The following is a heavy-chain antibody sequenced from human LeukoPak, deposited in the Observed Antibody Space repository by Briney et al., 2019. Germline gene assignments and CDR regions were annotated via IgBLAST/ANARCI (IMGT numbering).Heavy chain of an antibody. J-gene: IGHJ3*02. V-gene: IGHV3-48*04. D-gene: IGHD3-22*01. CDR1: GFTFSSYS. CDR3: ARDRYYDSSGYHAFDI. Sequence: GSLRLSCAASGFTFSSYSMNWVRQAPGKGLEWVSYISSSSSTIYYADSVKGRFTISRDNAKNSLYLQMNSLRAEDTAVYYCARDRYYDSSGYHAFDIWGQGTMVTVSS. CDR2: ISSSSSTI.